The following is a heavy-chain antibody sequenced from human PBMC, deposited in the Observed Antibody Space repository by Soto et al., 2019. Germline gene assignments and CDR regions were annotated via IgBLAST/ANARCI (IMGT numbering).Heavy chain of an antibody. CDR3: ARGGNIVATIQYYYYYYGMDV. CDR1: GYTFTGYY. J-gene: IGHJ6*02. D-gene: IGHD5-12*01. V-gene: IGHV1-2*04. Sequence: ASLTVSCKASGYTFTGYYMHWVRQAPGQGREWMGWINPNSGGTNYAQKFQGWVTMTRDTSISTAYMELSRLRSDDTAVYYCARGGNIVATIQYYYYYYGMDVWGQGTTVTVSS. CDR2: INPNSGGT.